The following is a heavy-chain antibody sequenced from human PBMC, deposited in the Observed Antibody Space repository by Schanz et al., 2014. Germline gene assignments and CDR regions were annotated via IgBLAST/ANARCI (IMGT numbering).Heavy chain of an antibody. CDR1: GGSISSYY. J-gene: IGHJ5*02. V-gene: IGHV4-59*12. D-gene: IGHD6-25*01. CDR3: ARVRPGFAIDP. CDR2: IYNSGRT. Sequence: QVQLQESGPGLVKPSETLSLTCTVSGGSISSYYWSWIRQPPGKGLEWIGYIYNSGRTSYNPSLWGRVTVSVDTSENQFSLQLTSVTAADTAVYYCARVRPGFAIDPWGQGTLVTVSS.